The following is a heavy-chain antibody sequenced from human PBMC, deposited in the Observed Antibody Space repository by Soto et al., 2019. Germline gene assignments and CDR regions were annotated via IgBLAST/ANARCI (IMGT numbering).Heavy chain of an antibody. D-gene: IGHD3-22*01. V-gene: IGHV4-31*03. CDR1: GGSISSGGDY. J-gene: IGHJ4*02. CDR3: ARLGGSYQASDS. Sequence: PSETLSLTCTVSGGSISSGGDYWSWIRQHPGKGLEWIGYIYYSGSTYYNPSLKSRVTISVDTSKNQFSLKLSSVTAADTAVYYCARLGGSYQASDSWRQAILVTVSS. CDR2: IYYSGST.